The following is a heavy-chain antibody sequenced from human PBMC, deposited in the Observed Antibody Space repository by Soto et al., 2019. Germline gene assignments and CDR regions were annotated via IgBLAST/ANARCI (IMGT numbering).Heavy chain of an antibody. V-gene: IGHV4-39*01. CDR1: GGSISSSSFH. Sequence: QLQLQESGPGLVEPSETLSLTYTDSGGSISSSSFHWGWVRQPPGKGLEWIGSIYYSGSTYYIPSLKGRVTISLDTYKNQFSLKLSSVTAEDTAMYYCARRGRAATTDWWFDPWSQRTLVTVSS. CDR3: ARRGRAATTDWWFDP. CDR2: IYYSGST. J-gene: IGHJ5*02. D-gene: IGHD1-26*01.